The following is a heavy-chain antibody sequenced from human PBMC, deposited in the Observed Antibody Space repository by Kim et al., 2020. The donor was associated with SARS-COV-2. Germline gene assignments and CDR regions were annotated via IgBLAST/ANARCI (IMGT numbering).Heavy chain of an antibody. D-gene: IGHD4-4*01. J-gene: IGHJ6*02. CDR2: IRSGGTGI. CDR1: GFTVTDYW. CDR3: TSDTVLYGLDV. V-gene: IGHV3-74*01. Sequence: GGSLRLSCPTSGFTVTDYWMHWVRQAPGKGLVWVSRIRSGGTGISYADSVKGRFTISRDNVNNTLYLQMNNLRAEDTALYYCTSDTVLYGLDVWGQGTPVTVSS.